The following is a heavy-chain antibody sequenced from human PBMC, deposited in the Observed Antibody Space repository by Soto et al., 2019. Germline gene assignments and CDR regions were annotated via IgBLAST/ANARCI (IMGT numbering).Heavy chain of an antibody. CDR2: IYYSGST. D-gene: IGHD4-17*01. CDR1: GGSISSSRYY. J-gene: IGHJ6*03. V-gene: IGHV4-39*01. Sequence: SETLSLTCTVSGGSISSSRYYWSWIRQPPGKGLEWIGSIYYSGSTYYNPSLKSRVTISVDTSKNQFSLKLSSVTAADTAVYYCASYRRDYETPPPYYYYMDVWGKGTTVTVSS. CDR3: ASYRRDYETPPPYYYYMDV.